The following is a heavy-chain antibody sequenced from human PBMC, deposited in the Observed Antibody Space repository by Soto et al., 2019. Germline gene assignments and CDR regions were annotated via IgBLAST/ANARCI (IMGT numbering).Heavy chain of an antibody. CDR1: GYSFTSYA. V-gene: IGHV1-3*01. J-gene: IGHJ5*02. CDR3: ARDGDVTTLTFWYNWFDP. Sequence: GASVKVSCKASGYSFTSYAMHWVRQAPGQRLEWMGWINAGNGNTKYSQKFQGRVTITRDTSASTAYMELSSLRSEDTAVYYCARDGDVTTLTFWYNWFDPWGQGTLVTVSS. D-gene: IGHD4-17*01. CDR2: INAGNGNT.